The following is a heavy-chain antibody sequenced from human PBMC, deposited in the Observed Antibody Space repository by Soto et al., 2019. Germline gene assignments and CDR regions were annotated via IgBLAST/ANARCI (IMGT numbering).Heavy chain of an antibody. J-gene: IGHJ5*02. CDR3: ARVKTSINMVRGVINWLDT. V-gene: IGHV4-31*03. D-gene: IGHD3-10*01. CDR2: IYYSGST. Sequence: NPSETLSLTCTVSGGSISSGGYYWSWIRQHPGKGLEWIGYIYYSGSTYYNPSLKSRVTISVDTSKNQFSLKLSSVTAADTAVYYCARVKTSINMVRGVINWLDTWGQGTLVTVSS. CDR1: GGSISSGGYY.